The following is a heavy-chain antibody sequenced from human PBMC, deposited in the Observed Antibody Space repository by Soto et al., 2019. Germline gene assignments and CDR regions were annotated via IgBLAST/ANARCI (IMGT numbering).Heavy chain of an antibody. D-gene: IGHD3-22*01. V-gene: IGHV1-2*02. J-gene: IGHJ4*02. CDR3: ARLDTAMAIYDSSGYYLDY. CDR1: GYTFTGYY. Sequence: QVQLVQSGAEVKKPGASVKVSCKASGYTFTGYYMHWVRQAPGQGLEWMGWINPNSGGTNYAQKFQGRVTMTRDTSISTAYMELSRLRSDDTAVYYCARLDTAMAIYDSSGYYLDYWGQGTLVTVSS. CDR2: INPNSGGT.